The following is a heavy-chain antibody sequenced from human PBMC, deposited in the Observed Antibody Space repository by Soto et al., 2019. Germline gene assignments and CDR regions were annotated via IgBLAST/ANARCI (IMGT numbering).Heavy chain of an antibody. CDR3: ARVVTPPPYYFAY. CDR1: GGSISSSNW. D-gene: IGHD5-18*01. J-gene: IGHJ4*02. CDR2: IYHSGRT. V-gene: IGHV4-4*02. Sequence: QVQLQESGPGLVKPSGTLSLTCAVSGGSISSSNWWSWVRKPPGKGLEWIGEIYHSGRTNYNPSLKSRVTISVDKSTNQFSLKLSSVTAADTAVYYFARVVTPPPYYFAYWGQGTLVTVSS.